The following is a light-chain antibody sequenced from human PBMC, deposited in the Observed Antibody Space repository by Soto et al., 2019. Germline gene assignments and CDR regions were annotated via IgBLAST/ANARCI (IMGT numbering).Light chain of an antibody. CDR2: KAS. V-gene: IGKV1-5*03. J-gene: IGKJ1*01. Sequence: DIPITQSPSTMSESLGDRVTITCRASQSIDSWLAWYQQKPGKAPKFLMYKASNLESGVPSRFSGSGSETEFTLTISSLQPDDFATYYCQHYNSYSEAFGQGTKVDIK. CDR3: QHYNSYSEA. CDR1: QSIDSW.